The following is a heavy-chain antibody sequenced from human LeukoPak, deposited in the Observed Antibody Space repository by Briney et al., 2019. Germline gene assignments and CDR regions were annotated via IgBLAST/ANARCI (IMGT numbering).Heavy chain of an antibody. CDR1: GHIFTTHY. J-gene: IGHJ4*02. D-gene: IGHD1/OR15-1a*01. Sequence: ASVKVSCKTSGHIFTTHYIHWMRQAPGQRLEWLGRVNTDNTKSEYSQKFQGRVIITRDTSASTAYMEMSGLRSEDTALYYCARGPRAGTSGPPDYWGQGTLVTVS. V-gene: IGHV1-3*04. CDR2: VNTDNTKS. CDR3: ARGPRAGTSGPPDY.